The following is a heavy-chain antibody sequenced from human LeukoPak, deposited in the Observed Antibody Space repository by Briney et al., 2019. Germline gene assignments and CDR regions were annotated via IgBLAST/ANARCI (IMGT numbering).Heavy chain of an antibody. CDR3: ATRGTYYLPHDY. V-gene: IGHV3-23*01. D-gene: IGHD1-26*01. Sequence: GGSLRLSCAASGFTFSGYAMSWVRQAPGKGLEWVSAISGSVGSTYYADSVKGRFTISRDNSKNTLSLQMNSLRAEDTAVYYCATRGTYYLPHDYWGQGTLVTVSS. CDR2: ISGSVGST. J-gene: IGHJ4*02. CDR1: GFTFSGYA.